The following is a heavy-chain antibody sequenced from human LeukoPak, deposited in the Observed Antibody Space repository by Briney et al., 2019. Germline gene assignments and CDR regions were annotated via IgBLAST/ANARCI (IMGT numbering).Heavy chain of an antibody. CDR1: GFTFSSYD. D-gene: IGHD6-13*01. V-gene: IGHV3-13*01. CDR3: ARVRRAGYSSSWYSDYYYYGMDV. J-gene: IGHJ6*02. CDR2: IGTAGDT. Sequence: GGSLRLSCAASGFTFSSYDMHWVRQATGKGLEWVSAIGTAGDTYYPGSVKGRFTISRENAKNSLYLQMSSLGAGDTAVYYCARVRRAGYSSSWYSDYYYYGMDVWGQGTTVTVSS.